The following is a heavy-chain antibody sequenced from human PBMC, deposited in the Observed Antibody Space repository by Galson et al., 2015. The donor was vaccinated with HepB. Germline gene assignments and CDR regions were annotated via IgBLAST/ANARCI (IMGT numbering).Heavy chain of an antibody. CDR3: ANNDTYRGFDY. V-gene: IGHV3-23*01. Sequence: SLRLSCAVSGFSFSSNAMSWVRQAPGRGLECVSAINGSGDSTYYADSVKGRLTISRDNSKDTLYLQMTSLEDEDTAVYYCANNDTYRGFDYWGQGTLVTVSS. CDR2: INGSGDST. CDR1: GFSFSSNA. J-gene: IGHJ4*02. D-gene: IGHD1-14*01.